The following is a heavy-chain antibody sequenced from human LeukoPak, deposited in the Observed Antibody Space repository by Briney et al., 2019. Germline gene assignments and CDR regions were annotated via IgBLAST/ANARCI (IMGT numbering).Heavy chain of an antibody. V-gene: IGHV3-30*03. J-gene: IGHJ4*02. D-gene: IGHD5-18*01. CDR1: GFTFSNYD. Sequence: GGSLRLFCAASGFTFSNYDMQWVRQAPGKGLEGGTVISNDGSHKYYVDSVKVRFTISRDNFENTLYLQMNSLIPDDTAVYYCVRRGDTVLAFFDYWGQGTLVTVSS. CDR3: VRRGDTVLAFFDY. CDR2: ISNDGSHK.